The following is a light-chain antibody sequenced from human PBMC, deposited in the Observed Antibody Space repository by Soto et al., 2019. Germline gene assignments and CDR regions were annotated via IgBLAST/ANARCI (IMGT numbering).Light chain of an antibody. CDR3: HHYNNWPPART. J-gene: IGKJ1*01. CDR1: QSVSSN. Sequence: EIVMTQSPATLSVSPGERATLSCRASQSVSSNLAWYQQKPGQAPSLLIYGASTRAIGIPARFSGSGSGTEFTLTISSLQSEDFAVYYCHHYNNWPPARTFGQGTKVEIK. CDR2: GAS. V-gene: IGKV3-15*01.